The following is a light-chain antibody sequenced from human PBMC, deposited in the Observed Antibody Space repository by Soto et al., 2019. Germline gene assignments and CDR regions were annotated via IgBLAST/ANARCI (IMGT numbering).Light chain of an antibody. V-gene: IGKV3-20*01. Sequence: DIVLTQSSGTLSLSPGERATLSCRASQSVSSSYLAWYQQKPGQAPRLLIYGASSRATGIPDRFSGSGSGTDCTLTLSRLESEDFAVYYCQQYGSSPGTFGQATKVESK. CDR3: QQYGSSPGT. CDR1: QSVSSSY. CDR2: GAS. J-gene: IGKJ1*01.